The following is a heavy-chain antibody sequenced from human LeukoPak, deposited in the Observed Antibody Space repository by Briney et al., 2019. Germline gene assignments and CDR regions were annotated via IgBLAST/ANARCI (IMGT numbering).Heavy chain of an antibody. CDR3: ARRSGSFQGDYNFDF. D-gene: IGHD1-26*01. CDR2: IYPGDSDT. CDR1: GYSFSNYW. J-gene: IGHJ4*02. Sequence: GESLKISCKGSGYSFSNYWIAWVRHMPGKGLEWMGIIYPGDSDTRYSPSFQGQVTISADRSISTASLQWSSLKASDTAMYYCARRSGSFQGDYNFDFWGQGTLVTVSS. V-gene: IGHV5-51*01.